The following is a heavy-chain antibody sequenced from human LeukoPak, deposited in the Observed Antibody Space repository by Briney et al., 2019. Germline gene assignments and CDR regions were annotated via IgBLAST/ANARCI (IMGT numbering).Heavy chain of an antibody. CDR2: INPSSGDT. CDR1: GYTFTGYY. V-gene: IGHV1-2*06. CDR3: ARELVGAEFDY. J-gene: IGHJ4*02. Sequence: ASVKVSCKASGYTFTGYYIHWVRQAPGQGLEWMGRINPSSGDTGYAQKFQGRVTMTRDTSISTAYVEFLRLRFDDTAVYYCARELVGAEFDYWGQGTLVTVSS. D-gene: IGHD1-26*01.